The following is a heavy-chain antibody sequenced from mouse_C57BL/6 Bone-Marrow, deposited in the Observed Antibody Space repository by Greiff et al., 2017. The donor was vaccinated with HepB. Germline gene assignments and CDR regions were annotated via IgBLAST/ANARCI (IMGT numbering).Heavy chain of an antibody. D-gene: IGHD2-14*01. Sequence: DVQLVESGGGLVQPGESLKLSCESNEYEFPSHDMSWVRKTPEKRLELVAAINSDGGSTYYPDIMERRFIISRDNTKKTLYLQMSSLRSEDTAWYYGARQGVRGYVDVWGTGTTVTVSS. CDR2: INSDGGST. CDR3: ARQGVRGYVDV. CDR1: EYEFPSHD. V-gene: IGHV5-2*01. J-gene: IGHJ1*03.